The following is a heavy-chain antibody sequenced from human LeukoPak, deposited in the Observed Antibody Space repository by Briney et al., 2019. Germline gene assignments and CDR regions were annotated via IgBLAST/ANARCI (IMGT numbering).Heavy chain of an antibody. V-gene: IGHV4-34*01. CDR2: INHSGST. J-gene: IGHJ4*02. CDR3: ARIRVAVAGFDY. D-gene: IGHD6-19*01. Sequence: SEPLSLTCAVCGGPLGRYYWNWLRQSPRKGLEWVGEINHSGSTNYNPSLKSRVTISVDTSKNQFSLKLSSVTAADTAVYYCARIRVAVAGFDYWGQGTLVTVSS. CDR1: GGPLGRYY.